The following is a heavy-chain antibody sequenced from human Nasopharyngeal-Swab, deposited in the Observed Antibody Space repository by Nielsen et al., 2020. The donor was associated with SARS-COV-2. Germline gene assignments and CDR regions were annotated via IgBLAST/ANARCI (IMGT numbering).Heavy chain of an antibody. D-gene: IGHD3-22*01. CDR2: ISSSGSTI. J-gene: IGHJ4*02. Sequence: WIRQPPGKGLEWVSYISSSGSTIYYADSVKGRFTISRDNAKNSLYLQMNGLRAEDTAVYYCAREGDSSGYVDYWGQGTLVTVSS. V-gene: IGHV3-11*04. CDR3: AREGDSSGYVDY.